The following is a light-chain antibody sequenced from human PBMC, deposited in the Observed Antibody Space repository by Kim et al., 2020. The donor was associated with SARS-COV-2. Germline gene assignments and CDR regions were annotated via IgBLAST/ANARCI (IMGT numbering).Light chain of an antibody. Sequence: EIVLTQSPGTLSLSPGERATVSRRASQSVSSNHLAWYQQRLGQAPRLLVYGTSNRATGTPDRFSSSGSGTNFTLTVSRLEPEDSAVYYYQQYGTSPPITFGQGTRLEIK. CDR1: QSVSSNH. CDR3: QQYGTSPPIT. CDR2: GTS. J-gene: IGKJ5*01. V-gene: IGKV3-20*01.